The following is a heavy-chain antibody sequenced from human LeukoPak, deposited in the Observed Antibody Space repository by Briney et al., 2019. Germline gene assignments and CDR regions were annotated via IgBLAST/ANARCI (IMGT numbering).Heavy chain of an antibody. D-gene: IGHD1-7*01. V-gene: IGHV1-2*02. J-gene: IGHJ4*02. CDR3: ARDGSQLSIAGTAVEY. CDR1: GYTFTGYS. CDR2: INPTSGGT. Sequence: GASVKVSCKASGYTFTGYSMHWVRQAPGQGLEWMGWINPTSGGTEFAQKFQGRVTMTWDTSISTAYMNLNSLRSDDTAVYYCARDGSQLSIAGTAVEYWGQGTLVTVSS.